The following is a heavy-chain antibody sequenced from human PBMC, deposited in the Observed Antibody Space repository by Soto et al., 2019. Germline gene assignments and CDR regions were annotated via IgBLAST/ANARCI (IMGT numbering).Heavy chain of an antibody. J-gene: IGHJ4*02. V-gene: IGHV3-7*03. CDR3: ARILSSSARDY. D-gene: IGHD3-22*01. CDR2: IKPDGSDK. Sequence: GGSLRLSCAASGFTFGSYSMSWVRQAPGKGLQWVASIKPDGSDKYYMDSVKGRFAISRDNAKNSLYLQMNSLRAEDTALYYCARILSSSARDYWGQGALVTASS. CDR1: GFTFGSYS.